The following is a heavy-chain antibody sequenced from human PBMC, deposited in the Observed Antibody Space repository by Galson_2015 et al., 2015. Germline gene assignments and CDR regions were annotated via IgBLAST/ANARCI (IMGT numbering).Heavy chain of an antibody. CDR3: ARGRGRGDLDY. D-gene: IGHD3-10*01. CDR1: GGSISSFY. J-gene: IGHJ4*02. CDR2: IYYSGST. V-gene: IGHV4-59*01. Sequence: SETLSLNCTDSGGSISSFYWSWIRQPPGKGLEWIGYIYYSGSTNYNPSLKSRVTISVDTSKNQFSLKLSSVTAADTAVYYCARGRGRGDLDYWGQGTLVTVSS.